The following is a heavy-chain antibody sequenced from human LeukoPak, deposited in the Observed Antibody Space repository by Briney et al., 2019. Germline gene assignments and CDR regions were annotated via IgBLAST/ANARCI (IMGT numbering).Heavy chain of an antibody. CDR3: ARGGLRLGEFDY. CDR2: INPSGGST. D-gene: IGHD3-16*01. V-gene: IGHV1-46*01. J-gene: IGHJ4*02. Sequence: ASVKVSCKASGYTFTSYYMHWVRPAPGQGLEWMGIINPSGGSTSYAQKFQGRVTMTRDTSTSTVYMELSSLRSEDTAVYHCARGGLRLGEFDYWGQGTLVTVSS. CDR1: GYTFTSYY.